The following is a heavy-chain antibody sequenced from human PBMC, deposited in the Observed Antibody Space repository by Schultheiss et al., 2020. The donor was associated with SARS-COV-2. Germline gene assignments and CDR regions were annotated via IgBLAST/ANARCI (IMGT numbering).Heavy chain of an antibody. J-gene: IGHJ5*02. CDR3: AKDLSRFDYYDSSGYYGNWFDP. V-gene: IGHV3-11*06. CDR2: ISSSSSYT. Sequence: GESLKISCAASGFTFSDYYMSWIRQAPGKGLEWVSYISSSSSYTNYADSVKGQFTISRDNAKNSLYLQMDSLRAEDTAVYYCAKDLSRFDYYDSSGYYGNWFDPWGQGTLVTVSS. CDR1: GFTFSDYY. D-gene: IGHD3-22*01.